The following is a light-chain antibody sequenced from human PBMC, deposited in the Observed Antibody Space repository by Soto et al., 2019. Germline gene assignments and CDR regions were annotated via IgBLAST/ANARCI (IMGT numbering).Light chain of an antibody. Sequence: QSLLTQPASVSGSPGQSITISCSGTSSDMGSYNHVAWYQQFPGKSPKLMIYAVSDRPSGVSDRFSGSKSGITASLTISGLQTEDEADYYCISYTDRQSYLFGTGTKVTVL. CDR3: ISYTDRQSYL. V-gene: IGLV2-14*03. CDR2: AVS. J-gene: IGLJ1*01. CDR1: SSDMGSYNH.